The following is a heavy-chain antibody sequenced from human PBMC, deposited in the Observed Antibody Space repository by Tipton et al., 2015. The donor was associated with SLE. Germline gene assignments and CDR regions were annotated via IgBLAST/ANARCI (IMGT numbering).Heavy chain of an antibody. D-gene: IGHD2-21*02. Sequence: TLSLTCTVSGGSISGYYWGWIRQPAGKGLEWIGRVYTSGGTNSNPSLKSRVTISVDTSKNQFSLKLTSVTAADTAVYFCARVTAMGIDNWGQGTLVTVSS. J-gene: IGHJ4*02. V-gene: IGHV4-4*07. CDR3: ARVTAMGIDN. CDR1: GGSISGYY. CDR2: VYTSGGT.